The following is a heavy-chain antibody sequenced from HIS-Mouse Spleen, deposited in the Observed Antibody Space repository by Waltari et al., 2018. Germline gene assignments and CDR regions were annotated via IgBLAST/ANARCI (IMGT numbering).Heavy chain of an antibody. J-gene: IGHJ3*02. Sequence: EVQLVQSGAEVKKPGESLKISCKGSGYSFTSYWNGWVRQVPGKGLEWMGIIYPGDSDTRYSPSFQGQVTISADKSISTAYLQWSSLKASDTAMYYCALDLIGNNWNYVAFDIWGQGTMVTVSS. CDR1: GYSFTSYW. V-gene: IGHV5-51*03. CDR3: ALDLIGNNWNYVAFDI. D-gene: IGHD1-7*01. CDR2: IYPGDSDT.